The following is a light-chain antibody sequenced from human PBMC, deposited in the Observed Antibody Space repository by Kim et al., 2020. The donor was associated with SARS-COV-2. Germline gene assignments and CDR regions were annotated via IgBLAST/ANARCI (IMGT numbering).Light chain of an antibody. V-gene: IGKV1D-16*01. Sequence: DIQMTQSPSSLSASVGDTVTITCRASQHIRNWLAWYQQKPGKAPKSLIYVASTLHSGVPSRFSGSGSGTDFTLTISSLQPEDFATYYCQHYDSYPITFGQGTRLEIK. CDR3: QHYDSYPIT. CDR1: QHIRNW. J-gene: IGKJ5*01. CDR2: VAS.